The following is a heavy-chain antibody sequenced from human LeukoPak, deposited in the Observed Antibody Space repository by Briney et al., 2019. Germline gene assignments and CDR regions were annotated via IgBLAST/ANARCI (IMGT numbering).Heavy chain of an antibody. V-gene: IGHV4-34*01. D-gene: IGHD3-22*01. CDR3: AISSGYLNY. CDR1: GGSFSGYY. J-gene: IGHJ4*02. Sequence: SETLSLTCAVYGGSFSGYYWSWIRQPPGKGLEWIGEINHSGSTNYNPSLKSRVTISVDTSKNQFSLKLSSATAADTAVYYCAISSGYLNYWGQGTLVTVSS. CDR2: INHSGST.